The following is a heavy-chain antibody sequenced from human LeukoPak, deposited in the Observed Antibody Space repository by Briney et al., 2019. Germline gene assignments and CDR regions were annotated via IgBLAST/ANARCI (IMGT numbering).Heavy chain of an antibody. Sequence: SETLPLTCAVYGGSFSGYYWSWIRQPPGKGLEWIGEINHSGSTNYNPSLKSRVTISVDTSKNQFSLKLSSVTAADTAVYYCAPYCSSTSCYPTWGQGTLVTVSS. CDR1: GGSFSGYY. V-gene: IGHV4-34*01. CDR2: INHSGST. D-gene: IGHD2-2*01. J-gene: IGHJ5*02. CDR3: APYCSSTSCYPT.